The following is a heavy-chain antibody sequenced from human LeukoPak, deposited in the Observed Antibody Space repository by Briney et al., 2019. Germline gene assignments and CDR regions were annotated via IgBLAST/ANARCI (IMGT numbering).Heavy chain of an antibody. Sequence: GGSLRLSCAASGFTFTNAWMTWVRQAPGKGLEWVGLIKRKTDGGTTDYAAPVKGRFTISRDDSKTTLYLQMNSLRAEDTAVYYCGKDSRPSVTTFRSRWTDSWGQGTLVTVSS. V-gene: IGHV3-15*01. CDR3: GKDSRPSVTTFRSRWTDS. J-gene: IGHJ4*02. CDR2: IKRKTDGGTT. D-gene: IGHD4-11*01. CDR1: GFTFTNAW.